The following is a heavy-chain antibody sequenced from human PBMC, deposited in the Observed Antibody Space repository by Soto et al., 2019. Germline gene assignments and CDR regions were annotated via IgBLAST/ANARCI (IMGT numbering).Heavy chain of an antibody. V-gene: IGHV4-34*01. CDR1: GGSFSGYY. J-gene: IGHJ6*02. CDR2: INHSGST. Sequence: SETLSLTCAVYGGSFSGYYWSWIRQPPGKGLEWIGEINHSGSTNYNPSLKSRVTISVDTSKNQFSLKLSSVTAADTAVYYCARGLSTVTTYYYYYGMDVWGQGTTVTVSS. D-gene: IGHD4-17*01. CDR3: ARGLSTVTTYYYYYGMDV.